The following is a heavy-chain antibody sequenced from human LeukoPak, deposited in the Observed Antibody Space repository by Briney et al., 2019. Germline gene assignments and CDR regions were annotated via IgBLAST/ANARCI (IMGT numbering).Heavy chain of an antibody. D-gene: IGHD6-13*01. CDR1: GFTFSNYG. CDR3: AKGHSEAAAGFFGY. J-gene: IGHJ4*02. CDR2: IQYDGSNK. V-gene: IGHV3-30*02. Sequence: GGSLRLSCAASGFTFSNYGMHWVRQAPGKGLEWVTFIQYDGSNKYYADSVKGRFTISRDNSKNTLYLQMNGLRTEDTAVYYCAKGHSEAAAGFFGYWGQGTLVTVSS.